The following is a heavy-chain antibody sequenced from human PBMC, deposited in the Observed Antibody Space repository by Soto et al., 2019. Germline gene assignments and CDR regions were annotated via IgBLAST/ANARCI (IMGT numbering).Heavy chain of an antibody. Sequence: QVQLQESGPGLVKPSQTLSLTCTLSGDPITSGGFFWTWIRQHPAKGLEWIGYIYYSGVTYYNPSLRSRATISVDTSKYQFSLNLSSVTAADTAMYYCARDLRGRRSGRFDPWGQGTLVTVSS. J-gene: IGHJ5*02. CDR2: IYYSGVT. CDR1: GDPITSGGFF. V-gene: IGHV4-31*03. D-gene: IGHD3-10*01. CDR3: ARDLRGRRSGRFDP.